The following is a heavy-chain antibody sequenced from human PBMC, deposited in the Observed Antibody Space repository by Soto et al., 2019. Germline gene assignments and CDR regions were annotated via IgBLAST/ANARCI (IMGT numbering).Heavy chain of an antibody. D-gene: IGHD2-2*01. CDR1: GFSFRNAW. Sequence: GGSLRLSCAASGFSFRNAWMSWVRQAPGKGLEWVGHIKSQGDGGTRDYAAPVKGRFTISRDDSKNTLFLQMNSLKNEDTAVYFCTTDLQAYCDGTTCYAGNCYYDDMDVWGQGTTVTVSS. J-gene: IGHJ6*02. V-gene: IGHV3-15*01. CDR3: TTDLQAYCDGTTCYAGNCYYDDMDV. CDR2: IKSQGDGGTR.